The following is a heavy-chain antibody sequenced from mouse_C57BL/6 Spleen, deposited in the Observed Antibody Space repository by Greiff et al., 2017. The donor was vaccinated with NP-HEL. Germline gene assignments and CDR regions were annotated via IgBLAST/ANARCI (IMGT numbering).Heavy chain of an antibody. CDR3: ARRILITTVVATGYFDY. Sequence: QVQLQQSGAELARPGASVKLSCKASGYTFTSYGISWVKQRTGQGLEWIGEIYPRSGNTYYNEKFKGKATLTADKSSSPAYMELRSLTSEDSAVYFCARRILITTVVATGYFDYWGQGTTLTVSS. J-gene: IGHJ2*01. CDR1: GYTFTSYG. D-gene: IGHD1-1*01. V-gene: IGHV1-81*01. CDR2: IYPRSGNT.